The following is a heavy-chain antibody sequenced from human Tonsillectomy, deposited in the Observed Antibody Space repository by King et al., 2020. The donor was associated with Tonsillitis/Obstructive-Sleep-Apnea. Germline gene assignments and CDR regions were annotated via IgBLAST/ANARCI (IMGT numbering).Heavy chain of an antibody. Sequence: VQLVESGGGLVQPGGSLRLSCAASGFTFDDYAMHWVRQAPGKGLEWVSLISWDGGSTYYADSVKGRFTISRDNSKNSLYLQMNSLRAEDTALYYCAKDRDSSGWSGGLDYWGQGTRVTVSS. J-gene: IGHJ4*02. CDR2: ISWDGGST. V-gene: IGHV3-43D*03. CDR3: AKDRDSSGWSGGLDY. CDR1: GFTFDDYA. D-gene: IGHD6-19*01.